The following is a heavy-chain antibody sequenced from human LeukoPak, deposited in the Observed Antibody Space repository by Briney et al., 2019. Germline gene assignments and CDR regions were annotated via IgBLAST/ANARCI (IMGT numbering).Heavy chain of an antibody. CDR3: ARRTGFSSGWYFDN. V-gene: IGHV4-39*07. CDR2: ISYSEST. CDR1: GGSINSAYNY. D-gene: IGHD6-13*01. J-gene: IGHJ4*02. Sequence: PSETLSLTCTVSGGSINSAYNYWDWIRQPPGKGLEWIASISYSESTYYNASLKGRITMSVDTSKNQFSLNLSSVTAADTAVYYCARRTGFSSGWYFDNWGQGTLVTVSS.